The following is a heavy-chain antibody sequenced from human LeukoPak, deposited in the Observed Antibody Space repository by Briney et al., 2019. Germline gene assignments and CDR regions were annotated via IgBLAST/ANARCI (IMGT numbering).Heavy chain of an antibody. CDR1: GFTFNNYA. CDR2: ITGSGGSA. J-gene: IGHJ4*02. D-gene: IGHD5-24*01. V-gene: IGHV3-23*01. CDR3: AKEKTYHHYNIVDC. Sequence: GRSLRLSCAASGFTFNNYAMSWVRQAPGKGLEWVSAITGSGGSAYYADPVKGRSAISRDNSKNTLYLQMSSLRAEDTAVYYCAKEKTYHHYNIVDCWGQGTLVTVSS.